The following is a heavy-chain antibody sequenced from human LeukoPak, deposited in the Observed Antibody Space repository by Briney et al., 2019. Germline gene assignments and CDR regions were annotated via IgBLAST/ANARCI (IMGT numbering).Heavy chain of an antibody. Sequence: GGSLRLSCAASGFTFSSYAMHWVRQAPGKGLEWVAVISYDGSNKYYADSVKGRFTISRDNSKNTLYLQMNSLRAEDAAVYYCAREQWLALDYWGQGTLVTVSS. CDR2: ISYDGSNK. V-gene: IGHV3-30-3*01. CDR1: GFTFSSYA. CDR3: AREQWLALDY. J-gene: IGHJ4*02. D-gene: IGHD6-19*01.